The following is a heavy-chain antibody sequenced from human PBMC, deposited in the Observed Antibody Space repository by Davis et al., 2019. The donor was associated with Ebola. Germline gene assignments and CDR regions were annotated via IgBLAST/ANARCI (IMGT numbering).Heavy chain of an antibody. CDR1: GFTFSDYY. CDR2: ISSSSSTI. V-gene: IGHV3-11*04. Sequence: GESLKISCAASGFTFSDYYMSWIRQAPGKGLEWVSYISSSSSTIYYADSVKGRFTISRDNAKNSLYLQMNSLRDEDTAVYYCARDLVGLQYGMDVWGQGTTVTVSS. J-gene: IGHJ6*02. CDR3: ARDLVGLQYGMDV. D-gene: IGHD2-15*01.